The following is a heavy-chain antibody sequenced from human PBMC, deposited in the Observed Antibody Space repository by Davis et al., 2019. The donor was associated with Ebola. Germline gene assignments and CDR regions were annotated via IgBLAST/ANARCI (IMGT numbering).Heavy chain of an antibody. CDR1: GYSFTTYW. CDR3: ARHAVGATPYYFDY. Sequence: GESLKISCQGSGYSFTTYWISWVRQMPGKGLEWMGRIDPSDSYTNYSPSFQGHVTISADKSISTANLQWSSLKASDTAMYYCARHAVGATPYYFDYWGQGTLVTVSS. J-gene: IGHJ4*02. CDR2: IDPSDSYT. V-gene: IGHV5-10-1*01. D-gene: IGHD1-26*01.